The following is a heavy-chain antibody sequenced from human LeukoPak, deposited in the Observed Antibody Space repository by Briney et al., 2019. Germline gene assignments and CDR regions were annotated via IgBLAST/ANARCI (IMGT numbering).Heavy chain of an antibody. CDR3: ARGLPGERGYYYGMDV. J-gene: IGHJ6*02. Sequence: PGGSLRLSCAASGFTFSSYSMNWVRQAPGKGLEWVSSISSSSSYIYYADSVKGRFTISRDNAKNSLYLQMNSQRAEDTAVYYCARGLPGERGYYYGMDVWGQGTTVTVSS. CDR1: GFTFSSYS. D-gene: IGHD2-21*01. CDR2: ISSSSSYI. V-gene: IGHV3-21*01.